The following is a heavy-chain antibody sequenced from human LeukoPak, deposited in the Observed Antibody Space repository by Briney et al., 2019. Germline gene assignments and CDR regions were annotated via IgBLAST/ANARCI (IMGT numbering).Heavy chain of an antibody. D-gene: IGHD3-22*01. Sequence: ASVKVSCKASGYTFTSYGINWVRQAPGQGLEWMGWISAHNSNTHYAQTLQGRVTMTTDTSTRTAYMEERSLRSHDTAVYYCAREGGRGFEYWGQGTLVSVFS. CDR3: AREGGRGFEY. CDR1: GYTFTSYG. J-gene: IGHJ4*02. CDR2: ISAHNSNT. V-gene: IGHV1-18*01.